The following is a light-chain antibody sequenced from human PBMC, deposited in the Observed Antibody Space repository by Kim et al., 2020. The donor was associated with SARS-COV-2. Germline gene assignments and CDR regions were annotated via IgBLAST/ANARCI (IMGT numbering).Light chain of an antibody. V-gene: IGKV2D-29*01. J-gene: IGKJ2*01. CDR1: QSLLQTDGKTY. Sequence: DIVMTQTPLSLSVTPGQPASISCKSSQSLLQTDGKTYLYWYLQKSGQPPQPLIYEVSNRFSGVPDRFSGSGSGTDFTLKISPGEAEDVGVFYFLPKIKVGFNFGQGTKLEI. CDR2: EVS. CDR3: LPKIKVGFN.